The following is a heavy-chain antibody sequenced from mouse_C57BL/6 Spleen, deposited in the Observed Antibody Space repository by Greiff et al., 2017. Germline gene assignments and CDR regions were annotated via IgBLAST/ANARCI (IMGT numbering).Heavy chain of an antibody. D-gene: IGHD2-3*01. V-gene: IGHV1-15*01. Sequence: QVQLQQSGAELVRPGASVTLSCKASGYTFTDYEMHWVKQTPVHGLEWIGAIDPETGGTAYNQKFKGKAILTADKSSRTAYMELRSLTSEDSAVYYCTRVDGPYAMDYWGQGTSVTVSS. CDR2: IDPETGGT. J-gene: IGHJ4*01. CDR1: GYTFTDYE. CDR3: TRVDGPYAMDY.